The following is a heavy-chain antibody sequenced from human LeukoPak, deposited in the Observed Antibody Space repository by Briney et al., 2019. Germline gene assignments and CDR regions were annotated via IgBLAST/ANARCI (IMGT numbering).Heavy chain of an antibody. CDR3: ATEMRWESTHDY. D-gene: IGHD1-26*01. J-gene: IGHJ4*02. CDR2: IKLDGSEK. CDR1: GFTFSNYW. V-gene: IGHV3-7*03. Sequence: GGSLRLSCAASGFTFSNYWLSWVRQAPGKGLEWVANIKLDGSEKYYVDSVKGRFTISRDNTKNSLYLQMNSLKTEDTAVYYCATEMRWESTHDYWGQGTLVTVSS.